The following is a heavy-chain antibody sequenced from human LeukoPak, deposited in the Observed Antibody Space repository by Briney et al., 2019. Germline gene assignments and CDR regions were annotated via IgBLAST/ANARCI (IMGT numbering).Heavy chain of an antibody. CDR1: GFTLSSYG. J-gene: IGHJ4*02. D-gene: IGHD3-22*01. CDR3: ARDKWNYYDSSGYYPY. V-gene: IGHV3-33*01. Sequence: GGSLRLSCVVSGFTLSSYGMHWVRQAPGKGLEWVAMIWYDGSTKHYADSVKGLFTISRDSAKNTVYLQMNSLRAEDTAVYYCARDKWNYYDSSGYYPYWGQGTLVTVSS. CDR2: IWYDGSTK.